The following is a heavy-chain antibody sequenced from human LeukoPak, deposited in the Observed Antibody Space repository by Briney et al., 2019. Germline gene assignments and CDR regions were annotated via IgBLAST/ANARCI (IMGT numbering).Heavy chain of an antibody. V-gene: IGHV3-30*02. CDR1: GFTFSSYA. CDR3: AKGDYSTDAFDI. CDR2: IRYDGSNK. D-gene: IGHD4-11*01. J-gene: IGHJ3*02. Sequence: PGGSLRLSCAASGFTFSSYAMHWVRQAPGKGLEWVAFIRYDGSNKYYADSVKGRFTISRDNSKNTLYLQMNSLRAEDTAVYYCAKGDYSTDAFDIWGQGTMVTVSS.